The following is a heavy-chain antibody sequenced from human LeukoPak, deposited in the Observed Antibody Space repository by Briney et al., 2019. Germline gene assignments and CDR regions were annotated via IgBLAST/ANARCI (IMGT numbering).Heavy chain of an antibody. Sequence: GGSLRLSCAASGFTLSNYNMNWVRQAPGKGPEWVSSITSSSSYIYYADSVKGRFTISRDNAKNSLYLQMDSLRVEDTAVYYCARDPYSGSYGPYYYYYMDVWGKGTTVTISS. V-gene: IGHV3-21*06. CDR3: ARDPYSGSYGPYYYYYMDV. J-gene: IGHJ6*03. D-gene: IGHD1-26*01. CDR2: ITSSSSYI. CDR1: GFTLSNYN.